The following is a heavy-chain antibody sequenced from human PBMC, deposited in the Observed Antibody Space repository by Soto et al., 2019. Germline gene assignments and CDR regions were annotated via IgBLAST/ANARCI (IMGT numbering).Heavy chain of an antibody. CDR1: GFTFDDYG. J-gene: IGHJ4*02. CDR3: ARDLYDSSGYYYGSY. D-gene: IGHD3-22*01. CDR2: INWNGGST. V-gene: IGHV3-20*04. Sequence: GGSLRLSCAASGFTFDDYGMSWVRQAPGKGLEWVSGINWNGGSTGYADSVKGRFTISRDNAKNSLYLQMNSLRAEDTALYYCARDLYDSSGYYYGSYWGQGTLVTVSS.